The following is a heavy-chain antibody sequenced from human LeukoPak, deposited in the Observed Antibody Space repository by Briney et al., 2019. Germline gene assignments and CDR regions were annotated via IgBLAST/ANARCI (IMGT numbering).Heavy chain of an antibody. D-gene: IGHD3-16*02. CDR2: INHSGSI. J-gene: IGHJ4*02. V-gene: IGHV4-34*01. CDR1: GGSFSGYY. CDR3: ARVNGYYDYVWGSYRSHYFDY. Sequence: SETLSLTCAVYGGSFSGYYWSWIRQPPGKGLEWIGEINHSGSINYNPSLKSRVTISVDTSKNQFSLKLSSVTAADTAVYYCARVNGYYDYVWGSYRSHYFDYWGQGTLVTVSS.